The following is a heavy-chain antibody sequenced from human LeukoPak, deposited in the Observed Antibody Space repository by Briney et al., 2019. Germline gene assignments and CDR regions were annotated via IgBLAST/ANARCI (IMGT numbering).Heavy chain of an antibody. D-gene: IGHD6-19*01. V-gene: IGHV5-10-1*04. CDR2: IDPSDSYT. CDR3: ARRSSGWYQDY. J-gene: IGHJ4*02. CDR1: GYSFTRYW. Sequence: GESLKISCKGSGYSFTRYWITWVRQMPGKGLEWMGRIDPSDSYTDYSPSFQGQVTISADKSTSTAYLQWSSLKASDTAMYYCARRSSGWYQDYWGQGTLVTVSS.